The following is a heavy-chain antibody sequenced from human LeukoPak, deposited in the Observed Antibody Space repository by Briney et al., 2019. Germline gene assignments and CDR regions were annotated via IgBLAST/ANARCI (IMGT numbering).Heavy chain of an antibody. CDR3: GRLWFGELYLPFDY. CDR1: GFTFSSYS. V-gene: IGHV3-21*01. CDR2: ISSSSSYI. D-gene: IGHD3-10*01. Sequence: GGSLRVSCVASGFTFSSYSMNWVRQAPGKGLEWVSSISSSSSYISYADSVKGRFTISRDNAKNSLYLQMNSLRVEDTAVYYCGRLWFGELYLPFDYWGQGSLVTVSS. J-gene: IGHJ4*02.